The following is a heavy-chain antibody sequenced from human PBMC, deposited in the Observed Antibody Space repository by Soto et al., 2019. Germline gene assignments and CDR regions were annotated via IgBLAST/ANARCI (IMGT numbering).Heavy chain of an antibody. D-gene: IGHD1-1*01. J-gene: IGHJ3*02. V-gene: IGHV4-34*01. CDR2: MSHSGGT. Sequence: QVQQQQWGAGLLKPSETLSLTCAVFGGSVNSGNYYWSWIRQPPGKGLEWIGEMSHSGGTHFNPSPKSRVTTSVDTSKNQFSLKMSSVTAADTALYYCARVERGTATTVVDAFDIWGPGTMVTVSS. CDR1: GGSVNSGNYY. CDR3: ARVERGTATTVVDAFDI.